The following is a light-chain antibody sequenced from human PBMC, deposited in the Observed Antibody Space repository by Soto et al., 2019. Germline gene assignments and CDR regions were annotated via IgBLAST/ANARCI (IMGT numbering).Light chain of an antibody. J-gene: IGKJ2*01. CDR2: GAS. CDR1: QSISSNY. V-gene: IGKV3-20*01. Sequence: EIVLTQSPGTLSLSPGERVTLSCRASQSISSNYLAWYQQKPGQAPRLLIYGASSRATGIPDRFSGSGSGTEFSLTISRLEPEDFATYYCQQYNTYSPYTFGQGTKLEIK. CDR3: QQYNTYSPYT.